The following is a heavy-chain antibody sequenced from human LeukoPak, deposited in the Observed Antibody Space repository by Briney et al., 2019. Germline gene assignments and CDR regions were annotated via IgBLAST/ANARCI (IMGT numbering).Heavy chain of an antibody. CDR2: ISSSTTYI. Sequence: PGGSLRLSCAASGFIFSGYSMNWVRQAPGKGLEWVASISSSTTYINYADSVKGRFTISRDNAKNSLYLYMDSLRVEDTAVYFCARGTNSRQWLVRFFDSWGQGTLVTVSS. J-gene: IGHJ4*02. CDR1: GFIFSGYS. D-gene: IGHD6-19*01. V-gene: IGHV3-21*01. CDR3: ARGTNSRQWLVRFFDS.